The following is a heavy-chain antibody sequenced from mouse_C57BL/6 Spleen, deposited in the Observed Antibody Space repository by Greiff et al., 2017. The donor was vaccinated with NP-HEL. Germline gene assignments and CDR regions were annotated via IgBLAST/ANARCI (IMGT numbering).Heavy chain of an antibody. V-gene: IGHV1-80*01. Sequence: QVQLKQSGAELVKPGASVKISCKASGYAFSSYWMNWVKQRPGKGLEWIGQIYPGDGDTNYNGKFKGKATLTADKSSSTAYMQLSSLTSEDSAVYFCARRGYGSPYYAMDYWGQGTSVTVSS. D-gene: IGHD1-1*01. CDR2: IYPGDGDT. CDR3: ARRGYGSPYYAMDY. J-gene: IGHJ4*01. CDR1: GYAFSSYW.